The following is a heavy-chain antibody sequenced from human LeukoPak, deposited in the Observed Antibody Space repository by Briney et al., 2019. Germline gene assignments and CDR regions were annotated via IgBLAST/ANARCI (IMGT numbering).Heavy chain of an antibody. V-gene: IGHV1-69*06. J-gene: IGHJ6*03. CDR1: VGTFSSYA. CDR3: ARGHRAVRGVAYYYYYYMDV. D-gene: IGHD3-10*01. CDR2: IIPIFGTT. Sequence: GASVKVSCKASVGTFSSYAISWVRQAPGQGLEWMGGIIPIFGTTNYAQKFQGRVTIIADKSTSTAYMELSSLRSEDTAVYYCARGHRAVRGVAYYYYYYMDVWGKGTTVTISS.